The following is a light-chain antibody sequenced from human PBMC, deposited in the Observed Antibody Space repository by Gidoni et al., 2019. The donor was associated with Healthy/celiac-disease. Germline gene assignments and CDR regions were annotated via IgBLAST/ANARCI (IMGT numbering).Light chain of an antibody. CDR3: QQYDNHPPALT. J-gene: IGKJ4*01. V-gene: IGKV1-33*01. Sequence: DIQMTQSPSSLSASVGDRVTITCQASQDISNYLNWYQQKPGKAPKLLTYDASNLETGVPARFSGSGSGTDFTFTISSLQPEDIATYYCQQYDNHPPALTFGGGTKVEIK. CDR1: QDISNY. CDR2: DAS.